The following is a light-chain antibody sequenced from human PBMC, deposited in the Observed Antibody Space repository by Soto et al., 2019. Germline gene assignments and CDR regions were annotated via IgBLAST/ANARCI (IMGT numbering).Light chain of an antibody. J-gene: IGKJ2*01. CDR2: AAS. Sequence: DIQMTQSPSSLSTSVGDRVTITCRASQTINTYLNWYQQKPGEAPKLLISAASSLQSGVPSRFSGSGSETYFTLTITSLQPEDFATYYCQQTYSTPYVFGQGTKVEIK. CDR1: QTINTY. CDR3: QQTYSTPYV. V-gene: IGKV1-39*01.